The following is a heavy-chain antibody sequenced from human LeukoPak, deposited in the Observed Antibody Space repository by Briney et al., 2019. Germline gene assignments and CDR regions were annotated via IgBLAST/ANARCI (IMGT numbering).Heavy chain of an antibody. D-gene: IGHD3-9*01. Sequence: ASVKVSCKASGGTFSSYAISWVRQAPGQGLEWMGGIIPIFGTANYAQKFQGRVTITADESTSTAYMELSSLRSEDTAVYYCARDGAHYDILAGYYKRDYGFDYWGQGTLVTVSS. CDR2: IIPIFGTA. CDR1: GGTFSSYA. CDR3: ARDGAHYDILAGYYKRDYGFDY. J-gene: IGHJ4*02. V-gene: IGHV1-69*13.